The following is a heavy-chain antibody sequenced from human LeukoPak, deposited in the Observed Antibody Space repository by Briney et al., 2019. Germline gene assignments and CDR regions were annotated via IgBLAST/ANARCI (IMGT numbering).Heavy chain of an antibody. V-gene: IGHV3-66*03. CDR1: GFSVSDSY. J-gene: IGHJ4*02. CDR3: TKDRSYGRSYFDY. D-gene: IGHD3-16*01. CDR2: IYGSGTT. Sequence: TGGSLRLSCAASGFSVSDSYMSWVRQAPGKGLEWVSVIYGSGTTYYAESVKGRFTISRDNSKNTLSLQMNTLRVEDTAVYYCTKDRSYGRSYFDYWGQGTLVTISS.